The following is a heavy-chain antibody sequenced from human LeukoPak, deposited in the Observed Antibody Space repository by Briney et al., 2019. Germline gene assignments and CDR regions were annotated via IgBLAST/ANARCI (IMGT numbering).Heavy chain of an antibody. J-gene: IGHJ5*01. CDR2: FDPEDGEA. D-gene: IGHD4-17*01. Sequence: ASVKVPCKVSGYTRTELAIHWVRQAPGKGLEWMGGFDPEDGEAIYAQKFQGRVTMTEAISTHTAYMELSSLRSEDTALYYCATDISHDDGEYARGWFDSWGQGALVTVSS. CDR3: ATDISHDDGEYARGWFDS. CDR1: GYTRTELA. V-gene: IGHV1-24*01.